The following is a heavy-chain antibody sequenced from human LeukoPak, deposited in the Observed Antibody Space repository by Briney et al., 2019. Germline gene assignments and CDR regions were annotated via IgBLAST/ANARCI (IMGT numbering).Heavy chain of an antibody. J-gene: IGHJ4*02. CDR2: FSNGAT. CDR1: GASISSRNY. V-gene: IGHV4-38-2*02. Sequence: SETLSLTCAVSGASISSRNYRGWIRQPPGKGLEWIGTFSNGATYYTPSLKSRVTISIDTSRNEFSLKLSSVTAADTAVYYCARDSNSRRFGYWGQGTLVAVSS. CDR3: ARDSNSRRFGY. D-gene: IGHD4-11*01.